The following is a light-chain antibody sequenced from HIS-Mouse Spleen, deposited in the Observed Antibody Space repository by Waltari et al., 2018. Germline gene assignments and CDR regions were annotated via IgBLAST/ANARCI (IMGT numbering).Light chain of an antibody. CDR1: ALPKTY. Sequence: SYELTQPPSVSLSPGQTARNPRSGDALPKTYAYWYQQKAGPAPGLVIYEDSKRPSGIPERFSGSSSGTMATLTISGAQVEDEADYYCYSTDSSGNHRVFGGGTKLTVL. CDR3: YSTDSSGNHRV. V-gene: IGLV3-10*01. J-gene: IGLJ2*01. CDR2: EDS.